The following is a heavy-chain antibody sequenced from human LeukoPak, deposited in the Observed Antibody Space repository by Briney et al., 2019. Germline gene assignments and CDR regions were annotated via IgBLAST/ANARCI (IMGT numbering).Heavy chain of an antibody. D-gene: IGHD3-10*02. CDR2: ISSSGSTI. CDR3: AELGITMIGGV. J-gene: IGHJ6*04. V-gene: IGHV3-11*04. Sequence: GGSLRLSCSASGFTFSNAWMSWVRQAPGKGLEWVSYISSSGSTIYYADSVKGRFTISRDNAKNSLYLQMNSLRAEDTAVYYCAELGITMIGGVWGKGTTVTISS. CDR1: GFTFSNAW.